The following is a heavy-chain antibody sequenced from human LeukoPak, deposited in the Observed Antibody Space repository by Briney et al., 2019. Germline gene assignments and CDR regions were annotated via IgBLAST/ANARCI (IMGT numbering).Heavy chain of an antibody. CDR3: AKDRGFLV. CDR2: IDRGVGST. V-gene: IGHV3-23*01. J-gene: IGHJ4*02. Sequence: GGSLRLSCAASGFTFSLYDMSWVRQAPGKGLECVSAIDRGVGSTYYADSVKGRFTISRNNSKNTLYLQMNNLRADDTAVYYCAKDRGFLVWGQGTLVTVSS. D-gene: IGHD3-22*01. CDR1: GFTFSLYD.